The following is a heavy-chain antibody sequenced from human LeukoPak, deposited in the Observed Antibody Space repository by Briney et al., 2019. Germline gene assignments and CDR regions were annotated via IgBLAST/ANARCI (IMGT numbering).Heavy chain of an antibody. D-gene: IGHD5-18*01. V-gene: IGHV3-23*01. CDR2: ISGSGGST. CDR3: AKNQMGYSYGPNWFDP. CDR1: GVTFSSYA. J-gene: IGHJ5*02. Sequence: GGSLRLSCAASGVTFSSYAMSWVRQAPGKGLEWVSAISGSGGSTYYADSVKGRFTISRDNSKNTLYLQMNSLRAEDTAVYYCAKNQMGYSYGPNWFDPWGQGTLVTVSS.